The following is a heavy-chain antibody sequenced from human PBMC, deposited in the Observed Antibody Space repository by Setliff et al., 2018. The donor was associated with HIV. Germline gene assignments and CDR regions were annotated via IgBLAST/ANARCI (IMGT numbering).Heavy chain of an antibody. CDR3: ARDGRYCSGGSCFTNRASYYYHYMDV. CDR1: RYTFTGHY. CDR2: INPSSGGT. D-gene: IGHD2-15*01. V-gene: IGHV1-2*02. Sequence: ASVKVSCKASRYTFTGHYMHWVRQAPGQGLEWVGWINPSSGGTNYAQKFQGRVTMTRDTSISTAYMELSKLTSDDTAVYYCARDGRYCSGGSCFTNRASYYYHYMDVWGKGTTVTVSS. J-gene: IGHJ6*03.